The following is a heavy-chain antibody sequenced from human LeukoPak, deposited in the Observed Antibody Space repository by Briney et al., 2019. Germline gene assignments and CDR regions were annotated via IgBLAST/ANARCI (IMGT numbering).Heavy chain of an antibody. CDR2: ITPSGGT. Sequence: GASVKVSCKASGYTFTSYAMHWVRQAPGQGLEWMGWITPSGGTNYPQKFQGRVAITRDTSITTAYMDLSRLTSDDTAVYYCAMGSGKKWNDVMDYWGQGTLVTVSS. CDR1: GYTFTSYA. D-gene: IGHD1-1*01. V-gene: IGHV1-2*02. J-gene: IGHJ4*02. CDR3: AMGSGKKWNDVMDY.